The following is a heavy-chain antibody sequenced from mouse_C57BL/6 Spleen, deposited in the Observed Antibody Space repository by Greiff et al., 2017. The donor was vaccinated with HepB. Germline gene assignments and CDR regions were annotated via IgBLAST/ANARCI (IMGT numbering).Heavy chain of an antibody. Sequence: VHLVESGPGLVQPSQSLSITCTVSGFSLTSYGVHWVRQSPGKGLEWLGVIWSGGSTDYNAAFISRLSISKDNSKSQVFFKMNSLQADDTAIYYCARKDYDYDEESAMDYWGQGTSVTVSS. D-gene: IGHD2-4*01. CDR3: ARKDYDYDEESAMDY. CDR2: IWSGGST. J-gene: IGHJ4*01. CDR1: GFSLTSYG. V-gene: IGHV2-2*01.